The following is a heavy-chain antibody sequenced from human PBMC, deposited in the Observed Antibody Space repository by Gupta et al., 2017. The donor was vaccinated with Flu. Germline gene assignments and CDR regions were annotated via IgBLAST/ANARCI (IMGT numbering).Heavy chain of an antibody. CDR1: GYTFTSYY. J-gene: IGHJ5*02. D-gene: IGHD3-22*01. CDR2: INPSGGST. Sequence: QVQLVQSGAEVKKPGASVKVSCKASGYTFTSYYIHWVRQAPGKGLEWMGIINPSGGSTTYAQKFQGRFSMTRDTSTSTVYMELTSLRSEDTAVYYCSRGDSFYSDSGPYYAWFDPWGQGTLVTVSS. CDR3: SRGDSFYSDSGPYYAWFDP. V-gene: IGHV1-46*03.